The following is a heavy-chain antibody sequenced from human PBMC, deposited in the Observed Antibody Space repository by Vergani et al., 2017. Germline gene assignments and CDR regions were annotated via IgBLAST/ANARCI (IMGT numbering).Heavy chain of an antibody. CDR3: ARVAFTGLALVSFDY. CDR2: INPHNGVT. J-gene: IGHJ4*02. Sequence: QVQLVQSGAAVKKPGASVKVSCKASGYTFTDYYMHWVRQAPGQGLEWMGWINPHNGVTNYAQKFQGRVTMTRDTSISTASMELNRLRSDDTAVYYCARVAFTGLALVSFDYWGQGTLVTVSS. V-gene: IGHV1-2*02. D-gene: IGHD3-16*01. CDR1: GYTFTDYY.